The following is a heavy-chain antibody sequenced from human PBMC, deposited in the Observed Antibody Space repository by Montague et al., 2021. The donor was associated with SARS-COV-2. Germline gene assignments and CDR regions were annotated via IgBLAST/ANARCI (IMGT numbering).Heavy chain of an antibody. Sequence: TLSLTCTVSGGSISDGYYSWTLIRQLPGKVLGLIGCIYYGGSTFYNPFLSSGLTISVATSKNQSSLKLSSVTAADTAVYYCAREGRRFQLWLRGDDAYALWGQGTMVTVSS. J-gene: IGHJ3*01. CDR3: AREGRRFQLWLRGDDAYAL. V-gene: IGHV4-31*03. D-gene: IGHD5-18*01. CDR2: IYYGGST. CDR1: GGSISDGYYS.